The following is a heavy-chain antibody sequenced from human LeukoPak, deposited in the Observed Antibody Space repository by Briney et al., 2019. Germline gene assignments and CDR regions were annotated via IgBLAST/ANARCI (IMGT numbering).Heavy chain of an antibody. CDR3: ARYDSGNSNDAFDI. J-gene: IGHJ3*02. CDR2: IYYSGST. CDR1: GGSISSRSYY. V-gene: IGHV4-39*07. Sequence: SETLSLTCTVSGGSISSRSYYWGWIRQPPGKGLEWIGGIYYSGSTYYNPSLKSRVTISVDTSKNQFSLKLSSVTAADTAVYYCARYDSGNSNDAFDIWGQGTMITVSS. D-gene: IGHD4-23*01.